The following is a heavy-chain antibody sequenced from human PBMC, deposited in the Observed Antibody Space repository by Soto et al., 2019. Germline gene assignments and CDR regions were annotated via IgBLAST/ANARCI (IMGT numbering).Heavy chain of an antibody. CDR2: INYSGST. D-gene: IGHD3-10*01. J-gene: IGHJ4*02. V-gene: IGHV4-59*01. CDR1: GGSIRGYY. CDR3: AREDASFGSTYFDN. Sequence: PSETLSLTCTVSGGSIRGYYWTWIRQAPGEGLEWIGYINYSGSTKYNPSLKSRVTISMDKSQNQISLRLTSATAADTAVYYCAREDASFGSTYFDNWGQGTLVTVSS.